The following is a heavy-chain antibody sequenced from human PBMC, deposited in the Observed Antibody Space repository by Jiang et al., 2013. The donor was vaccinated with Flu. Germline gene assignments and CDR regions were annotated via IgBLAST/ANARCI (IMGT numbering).Heavy chain of an antibody. CDR1: GGSISSSSYY. D-gene: IGHD3-16*02. V-gene: IGHV4-39*01. CDR3: ARHDYVWGSYRYSWYFDL. CDR2: IYYSGST. Sequence: LLKPSETLSLTCTVSGGSISSSSYYWGWIRQPPGKGLEWIGSIYYSGSTYYNPSLKSRVTISVDTSKNQFSLKLSSVTAADTAVYYCARHDYVWGSYRYSWYFDLWGRGTLVTVSS. J-gene: IGHJ2*01.